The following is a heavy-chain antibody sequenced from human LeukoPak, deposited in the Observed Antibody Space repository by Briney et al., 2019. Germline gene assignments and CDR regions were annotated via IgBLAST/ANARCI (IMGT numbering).Heavy chain of an antibody. D-gene: IGHD6-13*01. J-gene: IGHJ4*02. V-gene: IGHV4-34*01. CDR3: ARVGRSSRNYY. CDR2: INHKGST. CDR1: VDFLIRYY. Sequence: SETLSLTCAVYVDFLIRYYCGWIRQPRGKGLEWIGEINHKGSTNYKPSLKRRVTISGDTSKNQFSLKLSSVTAADTAVYYCARVGRSSRNYYWGQGTLVTASS.